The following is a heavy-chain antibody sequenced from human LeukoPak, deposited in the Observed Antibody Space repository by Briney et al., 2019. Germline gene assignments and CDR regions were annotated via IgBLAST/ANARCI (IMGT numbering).Heavy chain of an antibody. J-gene: IGHJ5*02. Sequence: GGSLRLSCAASGFTFSSYSMNWVRQAPGKGLEWVSYISSSSSTIYYADSVKGRFTISRDNAKNSLYLQMNSLRAEDTAVYYCARDLPPTSLVGNPPLSYHKKLVGPNWFDPWGQGTLVTVSS. CDR2: ISSSSSTI. V-gene: IGHV3-48*04. D-gene: IGHD1-26*01. CDR1: GFTFSSYS. CDR3: ARDLPPTSLVGNPPLSYHKKLVGPNWFDP.